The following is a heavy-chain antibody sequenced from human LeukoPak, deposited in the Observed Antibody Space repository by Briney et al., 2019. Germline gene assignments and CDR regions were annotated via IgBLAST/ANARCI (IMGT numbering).Heavy chain of an antibody. CDR2: IYRSGST. J-gene: IGHJ3*02. D-gene: IGHD1-26*01. CDR3: ARVRYSGSYYGHDAFDI. V-gene: IGHV4-4*02. CDR1: GGSISSPNW. Sequence: SGTLSLTCAVSGGSISSPNWWTWVRQPPGKGLEWIGEIYRSGSTNYIPSLKSRVTMSVDKSKNQFSLKMTSVTAADTAVYYCARVRYSGSYYGHDAFDIWGQGTMVTVSS.